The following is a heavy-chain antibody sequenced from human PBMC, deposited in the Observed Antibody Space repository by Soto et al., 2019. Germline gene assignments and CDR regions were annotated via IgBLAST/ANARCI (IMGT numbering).Heavy chain of an antibody. CDR3: ARGQRFSDWFDP. Sequence: QVHLQQSGPGLVNPSETLSLTCTVSGGSMSSYYWTWIRQPAAKGLEWIGRVYSSGGTHYNPSLKSLVTLSLDTSKKQFSVRLLSVTDADTAVYYCARGQRFSDWFDPWGQGTLVTVSS. D-gene: IGHD3-3*01. CDR2: VYSSGGT. J-gene: IGHJ5*02. V-gene: IGHV4-4*07. CDR1: GGSMSSYY.